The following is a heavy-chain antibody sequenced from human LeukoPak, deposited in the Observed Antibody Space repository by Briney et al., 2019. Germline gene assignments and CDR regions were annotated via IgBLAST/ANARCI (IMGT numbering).Heavy chain of an antibody. CDR2: ISSSGSTI. J-gene: IGHJ4*02. D-gene: IGHD2-15*01. V-gene: IGHV3-48*04. CDR3: ASQEGYCSGGSCYPDY. Sequence: GESLRLSCAASGFTFSSYSMNWVRQAPGKGLEWVSYISSSGSTIYYADSVKGRFTISRDNAKNSLYLQMNSLRAEDTAVYYCASQEGYCSGGSCYPDYWGQGTLVTVSS. CDR1: GFTFSSYS.